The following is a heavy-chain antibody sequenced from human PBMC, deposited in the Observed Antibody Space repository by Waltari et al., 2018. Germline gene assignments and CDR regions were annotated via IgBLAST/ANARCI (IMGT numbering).Heavy chain of an antibody. D-gene: IGHD3-16*01. V-gene: IGHV1-18*01. CDR2: VNPRNGHT. Sequence: QVHLVQPGGEVRKSGASVRVSCKTSGYTFTSFAITWVRQAPGQGLEWMGWVNPRNGHTNLLQALQGRLTLTTDSSTATAYMELRNLTSDETAIYDCARGGRYAISWFDFWGQGTPVTVSS. CDR3: ARGGRYAISWFDF. CDR1: GYTFTSFA. J-gene: IGHJ5*01.